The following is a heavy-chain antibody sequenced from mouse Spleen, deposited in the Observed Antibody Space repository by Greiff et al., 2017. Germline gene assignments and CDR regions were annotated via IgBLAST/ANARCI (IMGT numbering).Heavy chain of an antibody. CDR3: ARGGDYYGSSCAMDY. CDR2: INYDGSST. Sequence: DVQLVESEGGLVQPGSSMKLSCTASGFTFSDYYMAWVRQVPEKGLEWVANINYDGSSTYYLDSLKSRFIISRDNAKNILYLQMSSLKSEDTATYYCARGGDYYGSSCAMDYWGQGTSVTVSS. V-gene: IGHV5-16*01. D-gene: IGHD1-1*01. J-gene: IGHJ4*01. CDR1: GFTFSDYY.